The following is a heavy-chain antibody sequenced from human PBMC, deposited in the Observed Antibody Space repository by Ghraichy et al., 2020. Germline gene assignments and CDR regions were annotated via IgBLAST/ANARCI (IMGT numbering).Heavy chain of an antibody. CDR2: ISGSGGST. V-gene: IGHV3-23*01. J-gene: IGHJ4*02. CDR3: ANVLHGYSYGALDY. D-gene: IGHD5-18*01. CDR1: GFTFSSYA. Sequence: GESLNISCAASGFTFSSYAMSWVRQAPGKGLEWVSAISGSGGSTYYADSVKGRFTISRDNSKNTLYLQMNSLRAEDTAVYYCANVLHGYSYGALDYWGQGTLVTVSS.